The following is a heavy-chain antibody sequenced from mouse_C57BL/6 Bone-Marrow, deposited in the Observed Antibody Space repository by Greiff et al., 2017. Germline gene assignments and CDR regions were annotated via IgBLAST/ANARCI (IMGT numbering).Heavy chain of an antibody. J-gene: IGHJ4*01. CDR2: IYPRGGDT. CDR3: ASSDPCYAMDY. V-gene: IGHV1-81*01. CDR1: GYTFTSYG. Sequence: QVQLQQSGAELARPGASVKLSCKASGYTFTSYGMSWVKQRTGQGLEWIGEIYPRGGDTYYNEKFKGKATLTADKSSSTAYMELRSLTSEDSAVYFCASSDPCYAMDYWGQGTSVTVSS.